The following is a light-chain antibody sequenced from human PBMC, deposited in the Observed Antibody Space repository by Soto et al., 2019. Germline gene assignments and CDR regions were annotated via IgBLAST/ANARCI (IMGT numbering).Light chain of an antibody. CDR1: SGDIGSYNR. Sequence: LTQPASVSGSPGQSITISCTGTSGDIGSYNRVSWYQQHPGKAPKLIIYEVTDRPSGVSNRFSGSKSGNTASLTISGLQAEDEAEYYCSSYTNINTRACVFGTGTRSPS. CDR2: EVT. CDR3: SSYTNINTRACV. J-gene: IGLJ1*01. V-gene: IGLV2-14*01.